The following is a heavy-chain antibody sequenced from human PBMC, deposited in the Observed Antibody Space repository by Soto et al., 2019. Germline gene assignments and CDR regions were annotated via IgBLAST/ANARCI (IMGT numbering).Heavy chain of an antibody. Sequence: GGSLRLSCTASGFTFGDYAMSWFRQAPGKGLEWVGLLRSKAYGGTTEYAASVKGRFTISRDDSKSIAHLQMNSLKTEDTAVYYCTRAEVVVAATRSDAFDIWGQGTMVTVSS. J-gene: IGHJ3*02. CDR1: GFTFGDYA. D-gene: IGHD2-15*01. CDR3: TRAEVVVAATRSDAFDI. V-gene: IGHV3-49*03. CDR2: LRSKAYGGTT.